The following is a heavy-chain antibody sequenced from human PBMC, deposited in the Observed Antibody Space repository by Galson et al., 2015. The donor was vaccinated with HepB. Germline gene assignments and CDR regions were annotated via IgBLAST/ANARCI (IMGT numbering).Heavy chain of an antibody. CDR2: IYSGGST. Sequence: SLRLSCAASGFPVSNSYMTWIRQAPGKGLEWVSLIYSGGSTYYADSVKGRFTTSRDNSKNTLFLQMNSLRAEDTAMYYCARYDDGSGYQRTFDLWGQGTMVTVSS. J-gene: IGHJ3*01. CDR1: GFPVSNSY. V-gene: IGHV3-53*01. D-gene: IGHD3-22*01. CDR3: ARYDDGSGYQRTFDL.